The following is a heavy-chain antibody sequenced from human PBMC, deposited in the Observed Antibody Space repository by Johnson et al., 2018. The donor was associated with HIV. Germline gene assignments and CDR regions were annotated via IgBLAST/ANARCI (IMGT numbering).Heavy chain of an antibody. V-gene: IGHV3-74*03. J-gene: IGHJ3*01. D-gene: IGHD6-19*01. CDR2: IYSDGSDT. Sequence: VQLVESGGGLVQPGGSLRLSCAASGFIFRNYWMHWVRQAPGKGLVWVARIYSDGSDTAYADSVKGRFTISRDNAKKTLYLQMNSLRAEDMAVYYCARKQWLEIPSDARDVWGQGTMVTVSS. CDR1: GFIFRNYW. CDR3: ARKQWLEIPSDARDV.